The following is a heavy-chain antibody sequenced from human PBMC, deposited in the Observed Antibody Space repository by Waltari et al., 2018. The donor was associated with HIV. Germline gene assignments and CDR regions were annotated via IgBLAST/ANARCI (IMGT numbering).Heavy chain of an antibody. Sequence: QVQLVQSGAEVRKPGASLKVSCKASGYTFTNYYIHWVPQAPGPGLEGMGIISPSGGSTTYAKKVKGRVTMTRDTSTSTVYMELSSLRAEDTAVYYCARAVEAAAGFYYHFGMDVWGQGTTVTVSS. CDR3: ARAVEAAAGFYYHFGMDV. CDR2: ISPSGGST. V-gene: IGHV1-46*01. J-gene: IGHJ6*02. D-gene: IGHD6-13*01. CDR1: GYTFTNYY.